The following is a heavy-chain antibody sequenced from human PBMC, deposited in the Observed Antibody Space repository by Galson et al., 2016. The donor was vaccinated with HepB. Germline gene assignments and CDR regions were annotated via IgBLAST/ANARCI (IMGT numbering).Heavy chain of an antibody. CDR3: ASDPRQWQRGYNYGFEY. CDR1: GFTFSTYG. J-gene: IGHJ4*02. V-gene: IGHV3-30*03. CDR2: ISYDGDTK. Sequence: SLRLSCAASGFTFSTYGMHWVGQAPGRGLEWVAVISYDGDTKYHADSVKGRFTISRDNSKNTLYLQMHRLRFEDTAVYYCASDPRQWQRGYNYGFEYWGQGTLVSVSS. D-gene: IGHD5-18*01.